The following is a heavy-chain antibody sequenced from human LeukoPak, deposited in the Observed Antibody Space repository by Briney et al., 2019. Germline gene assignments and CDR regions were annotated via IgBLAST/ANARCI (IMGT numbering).Heavy chain of an antibody. D-gene: IGHD6-6*01. V-gene: IGHV1-69*05. Sequence: EASVKVSCKASGDTFSNYAINWVRQAPGQGLEWMRGITPIFHTTNYAQKFQGRVTITTDESTSTAYMELSSLGSEDTAVYYCARGVAGEAYSSSSEGAFDIWGQGTMVTVSS. CDR2: ITPIFHTT. CDR3: ARGVAGEAYSSSSEGAFDI. CDR1: GDTFSNYA. J-gene: IGHJ3*02.